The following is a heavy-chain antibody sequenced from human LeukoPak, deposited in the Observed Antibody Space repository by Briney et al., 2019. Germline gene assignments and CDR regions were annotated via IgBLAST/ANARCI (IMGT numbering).Heavy chain of an antibody. CDR1: AGTFSSYA. CDR2: IIPIFGTA. D-gene: IGHD3-22*01. J-gene: IGHJ4*02. CDR3: AAAETYYYDSSGYRDY. Sequence: SVKVSCKASAGTFSSYAISWVRQAPGQGREWMGRIIPIFGTANYAQKFQGRVTITTAESTSTAYMELSSLRSEDTAVYYCAAAETYYYDSSGYRDYWGQGTLVTVSS. V-gene: IGHV1-69*05.